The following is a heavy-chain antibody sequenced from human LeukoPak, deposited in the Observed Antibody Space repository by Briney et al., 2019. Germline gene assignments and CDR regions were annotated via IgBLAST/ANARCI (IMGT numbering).Heavy chain of an antibody. Sequence: KSSETLSLTCSVSGDSISSYYWSWIRQPPGKGLEWIGSMYYSGRTYFNPSLKSRVTMSADTSKNQFSLKLSSVTAADTAVYYCARHRDGARRFLEWFIRDAFDIWGQGTMVTVSS. CDR3: ARHRDGARRFLEWFIRDAFDI. CDR2: MYYSGRT. CDR1: GDSISSYY. D-gene: IGHD3-3*01. J-gene: IGHJ3*02. V-gene: IGHV4-59*04.